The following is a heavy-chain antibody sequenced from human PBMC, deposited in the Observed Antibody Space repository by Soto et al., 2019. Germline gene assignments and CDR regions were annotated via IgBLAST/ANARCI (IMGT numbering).Heavy chain of an antibody. Sequence: EVQLVESGGGLVQPGGSLRLSCGASGFTFSRYWMTWVRRAPGKGLEWVGGISQDESDNFYADSVRGRFAISRDNARNSLYPQMNSLRAEDPAVYFCVRDRGNGYYGQEAWAMDVWGQGTTVIVSS. CDR2: ISQDESDN. V-gene: IGHV3-7*05. CDR3: VRDRGNGYYGQEAWAMDV. J-gene: IGHJ6*02. D-gene: IGHD3-22*01. CDR1: GFTFSRYW.